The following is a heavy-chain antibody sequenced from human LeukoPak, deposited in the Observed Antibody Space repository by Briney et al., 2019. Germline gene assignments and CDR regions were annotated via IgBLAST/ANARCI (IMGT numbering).Heavy chain of an antibody. CDR2: ISSSGRTI. Sequence: PGGSLRLSCAASGFTFSSYGMSWVRQAPGKGLEWVSYISSSGRTIYYADSVKGRFTISRDNAKNSLSLQMSSLRAEDTAVYYCAREMRLYYDGSGSSSYMDVWGKGTTVTISS. J-gene: IGHJ6*03. CDR3: AREMRLYYDGSGSSSYMDV. D-gene: IGHD3-22*01. CDR1: GFTFSSYG. V-gene: IGHV3-48*04.